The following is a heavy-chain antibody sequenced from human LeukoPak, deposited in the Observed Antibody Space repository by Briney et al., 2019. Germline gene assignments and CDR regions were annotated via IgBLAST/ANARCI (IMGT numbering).Heavy chain of an antibody. J-gene: IGHJ3*02. V-gene: IGHV3-21*01. CDR1: GFTFSSYS. CDR3: ARDSVALTMIVLDAFDI. Sequence: PGGSLRLSCAAPGFTFSSYSMNWVRQAPGKGLEWVSSISSSSSYIYYADSVKGRFTISRDNAKNSLYLQMNSLRAEDTAVYYCARDSVALTMIVLDAFDIWGQGTMVTVSS. D-gene: IGHD3-22*01. CDR2: ISSSSSYI.